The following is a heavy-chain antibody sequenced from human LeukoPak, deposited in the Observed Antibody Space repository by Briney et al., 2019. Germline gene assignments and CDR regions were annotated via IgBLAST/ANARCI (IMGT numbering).Heavy chain of an antibody. V-gene: IGHV3-43*02. CDR3: AKDSRRYYDILTGYYYYYYGMDV. CDR1: GFTFDDYA. D-gene: IGHD3-9*01. Sequence: GGSLRLSCAASGFTFDDYAMHWVRQAPGKGLEWVSLISGDGGSTYYADSVKGRFTISRDNSKNSLYLQMNSLRTEDTALYYCAKDSRRYYDILTGYYYYYYGMDVWGQGTTVTVS. J-gene: IGHJ6*02. CDR2: ISGDGGST.